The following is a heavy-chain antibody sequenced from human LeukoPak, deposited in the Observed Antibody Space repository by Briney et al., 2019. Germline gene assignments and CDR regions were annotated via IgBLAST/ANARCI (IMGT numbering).Heavy chain of an antibody. CDR1: RFTFSSYA. V-gene: IGHV3-23*01. D-gene: IGHD2-2*02. CDR2: ITGSGGST. Sequence: PGRSLRLSCAASRFTFSSYAMSWVRQAPGKGLEWVSAITGSGGSTYYADSVKGRFTISRDNSRNTLYLQMNSLRAEDTAVYYCAKSLRYCSGTGCYTYYYYGMDVWGQGTTVTVSS. J-gene: IGHJ6*02. CDR3: AKSLRYCSGTGCYTYYYYGMDV.